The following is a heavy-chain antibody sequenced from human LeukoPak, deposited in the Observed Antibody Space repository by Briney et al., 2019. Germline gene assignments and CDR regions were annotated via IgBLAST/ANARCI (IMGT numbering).Heavy chain of an antibody. CDR3: AVGGYDLLTGYKVDY. J-gene: IGHJ4*02. CDR2: INHSQTT. CDR1: GFTFSTYN. D-gene: IGHD3-9*01. Sequence: GSLRLSCAASGFTFSTYNMNWVRQAPGKGLEWIGEINHSQTTNYNPSLKSRITISVDTSKNHFSLKLTSVTAADTAVYYCAVGGYDLLTGYKVDYWGQGTLVTVSS. V-gene: IGHV4-34*08.